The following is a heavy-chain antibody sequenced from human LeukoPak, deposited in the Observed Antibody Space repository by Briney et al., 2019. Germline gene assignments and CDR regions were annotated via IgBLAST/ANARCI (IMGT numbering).Heavy chain of an antibody. CDR1: GFTFSSYS. CDR3: ARIAVVPYFDY. J-gene: IGHJ4*02. D-gene: IGHD6-19*01. CDR2: ISSSSGYI. Sequence: GGSLRLSCAASGFTFSSYSMNWVRQAPGKGLEWVSSISSSSGYIYYADSVKGRFTISRDNAKNSLYLQMNRLRAEDTAMYYCARIAVVPYFDYWGQGTLVTVSS. V-gene: IGHV3-21*01.